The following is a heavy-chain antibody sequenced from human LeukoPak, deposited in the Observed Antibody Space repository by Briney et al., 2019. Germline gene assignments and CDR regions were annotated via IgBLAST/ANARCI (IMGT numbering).Heavy chain of an antibody. CDR2: ISSSGSTI. V-gene: IGHV3-11*01. D-gene: IGHD5-12*01. Sequence: SGGSLRLSCAASGFTFSDYYMSWMRQAPGKGLEWVSYISSSGSTIYYADSVKGRFTISRDNAKNSLYLQMNSLRAEDTAVYYCASTLLLRFPPRGTEKYYMDVWGKGTTVTVSS. J-gene: IGHJ6*03. CDR1: GFTFSDYY. CDR3: ASTLLLRFPPRGTEKYYMDV.